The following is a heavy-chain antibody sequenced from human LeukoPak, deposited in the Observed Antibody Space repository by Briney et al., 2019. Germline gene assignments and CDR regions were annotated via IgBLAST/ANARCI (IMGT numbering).Heavy chain of an antibody. J-gene: IGHJ4*02. CDR3: ASGDGYLQPY. CDR2: IHYDGKI. Sequence: GGSLRLSCAASGFTFGDTWMSWVRQAPGKGLEWVSIIHYDGKIRYAGSVGGRFTIYRDDSENTLFLQMNSLRVDDTAVYLCASGDGYLQPYWGQGTLVTVSS. D-gene: IGHD2-21*01. CDR1: GFTFGDTW. V-gene: IGHV3-53*01.